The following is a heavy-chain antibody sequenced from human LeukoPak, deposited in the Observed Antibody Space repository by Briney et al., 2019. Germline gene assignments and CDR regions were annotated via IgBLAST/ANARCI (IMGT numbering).Heavy chain of an antibody. V-gene: IGHV3-30*04. CDR2: ISYDGSNE. Sequence: GGSLRLSCAASGFTFSSYVMHWVRQAPGKGLEWVAIISYDGSNEYYADSVKGRFTISRDDSKNSLYLQMNSLKTDDTAVYYCAREGKRITLVRGVITPRGSYYMDVWGKGTTVTVSS. CDR1: GFTFSSYV. J-gene: IGHJ6*03. D-gene: IGHD3-10*01. CDR3: AREGKRITLVRGVITPRGSYYMDV.